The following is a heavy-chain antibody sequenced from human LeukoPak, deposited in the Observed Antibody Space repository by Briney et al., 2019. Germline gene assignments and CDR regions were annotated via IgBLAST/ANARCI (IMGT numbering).Heavy chain of an antibody. D-gene: IGHD3-22*01. J-gene: IGHJ3*02. Sequence: SETLSLTCAVSGGSISSGGYSWSWIRQPPGKGLEWIGYIYHSGSTYYNPSLKSRVTISVDRSKNQFSLKLSSVTAADTAVYYCARAWLTYYDSSPYALDIWGQGTMVTVSS. CDR1: GGSISSGGYS. CDR2: IYHSGST. V-gene: IGHV4-30-2*01. CDR3: ARAWLTYYDSSPYALDI.